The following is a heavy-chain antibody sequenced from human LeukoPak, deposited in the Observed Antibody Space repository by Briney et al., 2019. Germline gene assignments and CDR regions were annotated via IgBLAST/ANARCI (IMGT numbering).Heavy chain of an antibody. V-gene: IGHV3-30*18. CDR2: ISYDGSNK. J-gene: IGHJ6*04. CDR1: GFTFNNYG. D-gene: IGHD3-10*02. Sequence: AGGSLRLSCAASGFTFNNYGMHWVRQAPGKGLEWVAVISYDGSNKYYADSVKGRFTISRDNSKNTLYLQMNSLRAEDTAVYYCAELGITMIGGVWGKGTTVTISS. CDR3: AELGITMIGGV.